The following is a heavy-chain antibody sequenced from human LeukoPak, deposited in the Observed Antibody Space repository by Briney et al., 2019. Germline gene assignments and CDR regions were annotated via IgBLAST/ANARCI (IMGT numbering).Heavy chain of an antibody. CDR2: ISYDGSNK. CDR1: GFTFSSYG. J-gene: IGHJ5*02. D-gene: IGHD2-21*02. V-gene: IGHV3-30*03. Sequence: GGSLRLSCAASGFTFSSYGMHWVRQAPGKGLEWVAVISYDGSNKYYADSLKGRFTISRDNAKNSLYLQMNSLRVEDTAFYYCTRIPLPRLRGYGWFAPWGQGTLVTVSS. CDR3: TRIPLPRLRGYGWFAP.